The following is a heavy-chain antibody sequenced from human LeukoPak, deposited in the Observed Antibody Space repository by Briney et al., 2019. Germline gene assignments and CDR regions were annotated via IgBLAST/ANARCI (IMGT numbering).Heavy chain of an antibody. CDR2: ISYIGST. CDR1: DDSFSSHY. V-gene: IGHV4-59*11. J-gene: IGHJ3*02. D-gene: IGHD4-17*01. Sequence: ETLSLTCAVPDDSFSSHYWTWIRQPPGKGLEWIGYISYIGSTNYNPSLKSRVTISIDTSKNQFSLKLSSVTAADTAVYYCARDLVTVTKGFDIWGQGTMVSVSS. CDR3: ARDLVTVTKGFDI.